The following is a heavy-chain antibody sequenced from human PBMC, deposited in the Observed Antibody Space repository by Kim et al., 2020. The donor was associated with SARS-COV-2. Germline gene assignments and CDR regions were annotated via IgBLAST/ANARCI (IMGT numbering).Heavy chain of an antibody. D-gene: IGHD6-13*01. CDR2: INGNGGTT. Sequence: GGSLRLSCVASEFSFSSYAMSWVRQAPGKGLEWVSYINGNGGTTYYADSVKGRFTISRDNAKNSLFLQMNSLRAEDTAVYYCARLGATWYAYNWFDPWGQGTLVTVSS. V-gene: IGHV3-48*03. CDR1: EFSFSSYA. J-gene: IGHJ5*02. CDR3: ARLGATWYAYNWFDP.